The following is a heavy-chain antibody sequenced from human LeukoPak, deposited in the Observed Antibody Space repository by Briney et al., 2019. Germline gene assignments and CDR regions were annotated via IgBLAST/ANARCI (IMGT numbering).Heavy chain of an antibody. CDR3: ARFRRARYGSGSSY. Sequence: SETLSLTCPVSGGSISSYYWSWIRPPAGKGLEWIGRIYTSGSTNYNPSLKSRVTMSVDTSKNQFSLKLSSVTAADTAVYYCARFRRARYGSGSSYWGQGTLVTVSS. D-gene: IGHD3-10*01. CDR1: GGSISSYY. J-gene: IGHJ4*02. CDR2: IYTSGST. V-gene: IGHV4-4*07.